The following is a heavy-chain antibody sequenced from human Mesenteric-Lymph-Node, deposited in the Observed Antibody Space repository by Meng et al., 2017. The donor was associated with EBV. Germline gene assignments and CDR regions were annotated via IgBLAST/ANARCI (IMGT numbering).Heavy chain of an antibody. CDR1: GGSITSGDW. CDR2: VYHRGSS. V-gene: IGHV4-4*02. J-gene: IGHJ4*02. Sequence: QVHLQESGPGLVKPSGTLSLTCTISGGSITSGDWWSWVRQTPGKGLEWIGQVYHRGSSSYNPSLKSRATISVDNSNNQFSLRLTSVTAADTAVYYCARGLGGSRNYYFDYWGQGTLVTVSS. CDR3: ARGLGGSRNYYFDY. D-gene: IGHD3-16*01.